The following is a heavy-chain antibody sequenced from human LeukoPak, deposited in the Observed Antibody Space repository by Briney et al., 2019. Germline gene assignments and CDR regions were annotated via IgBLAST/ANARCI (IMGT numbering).Heavy chain of an antibody. Sequence: PSETLSLTCSVSGGSISRYYWTWIRQPPGKGLEWVGHIYYNGRITYNPSLKSRVTIAVDTSKNQLSLKLTSVTAADTAVYYCARAGTVLGAEFDYWGQGTLVTVSS. CDR1: GGSISRYY. CDR3: ARAGTVLGAEFDY. V-gene: IGHV4-59*01. D-gene: IGHD1-26*01. J-gene: IGHJ4*02. CDR2: IYYNGRI.